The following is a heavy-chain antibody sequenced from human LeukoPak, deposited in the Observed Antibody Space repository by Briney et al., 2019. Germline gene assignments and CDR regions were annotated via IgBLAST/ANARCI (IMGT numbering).Heavy chain of an antibody. CDR1: GGSISSYY. V-gene: IGHV4-59*08. CDR3: ARTASGLNDYVWGSYRSRPPHYFDY. D-gene: IGHD3-16*02. CDR2: IYYSGST. Sequence: PSETLSLTCTVSGGSISSYYWSWIRQPPGKGLEWIGYIYYSGSTNYNPSLKSRVTISVDTSKNQFSLKLSSVTAADTAVYYCARTASGLNDYVWGSYRSRPPHYFDYWGQGTLVTVSS. J-gene: IGHJ4*02.